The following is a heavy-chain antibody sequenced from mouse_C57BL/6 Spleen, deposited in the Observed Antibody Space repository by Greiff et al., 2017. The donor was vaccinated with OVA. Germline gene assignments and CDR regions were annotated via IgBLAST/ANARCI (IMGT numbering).Heavy chain of an antibody. CDR2: IYPRSGNT. J-gene: IGHJ4*01. CDR1: GYTFTSYG. Sequence: QVHVKQSGAELARPGASVKLSCKASGYTFTSYGISWVKQRTGQGLEWIGEIYPRSGNTYYNEKFKGKATLTADKSSSTAYMELRSLTSEDSAVYFCASNYYGSSAHAMDYWGQGTSVTVSS. V-gene: IGHV1-81*01. CDR3: ASNYYGSSAHAMDY. D-gene: IGHD1-1*01.